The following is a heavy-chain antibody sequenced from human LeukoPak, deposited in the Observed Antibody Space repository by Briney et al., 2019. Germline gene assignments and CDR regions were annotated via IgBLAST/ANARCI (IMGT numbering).Heavy chain of an antibody. J-gene: IGHJ3*02. CDR3: ASSGYSSSGGFDI. V-gene: IGHV3-30*01. D-gene: IGHD6-13*01. CDR1: GFTFSSYA. Sequence: QPGRSLRLSCAASGFTFSSYAMHWVRQAPGKGLEWVAVISYDGSNKYYADSVKGRFTISRDNSKNTLYLQMNSLRAEDTAVYYCASSGYSSSGGFDIWGQGTMVTVSS. CDR2: ISYDGSNK.